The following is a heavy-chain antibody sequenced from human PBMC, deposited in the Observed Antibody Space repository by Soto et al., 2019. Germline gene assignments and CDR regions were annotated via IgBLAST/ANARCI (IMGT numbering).Heavy chain of an antibody. D-gene: IGHD2-2*01. CDR1: GFTFSSYS. Sequence: SGGSLRLSCAASGFTFSSYSMNWVRQAPGKGLEWVSSISSSSSYIYYADSVKGRFTISRDNAKNSLYLQMNSLRAEDTAVYYIARDRGAVTDPSSTSCYDYWGQGTLVTVSS. CDR3: ARDRGAVTDPSSTSCYDY. V-gene: IGHV3-21*01. J-gene: IGHJ4*02. CDR2: ISSSSSYI.